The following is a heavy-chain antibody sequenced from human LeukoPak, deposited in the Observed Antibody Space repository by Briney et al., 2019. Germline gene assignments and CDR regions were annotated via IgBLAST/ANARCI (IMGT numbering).Heavy chain of an antibody. V-gene: IGHV1-8*01. Sequence: ASVKVSCKASGYTFTSYDINWVRQATGQGLEWMGWMNPNSGNTGYAQKFQGRVTMTRNTSISTAYMELSSLRSEDTAVYYCARGRRNRQAAYYYYYMDVWGKGTTVTASS. CDR3: ARGRRNRQAAYYYYYMDV. D-gene: IGHD1-14*01. J-gene: IGHJ6*03. CDR1: GYTFTSYD. CDR2: MNPNSGNT.